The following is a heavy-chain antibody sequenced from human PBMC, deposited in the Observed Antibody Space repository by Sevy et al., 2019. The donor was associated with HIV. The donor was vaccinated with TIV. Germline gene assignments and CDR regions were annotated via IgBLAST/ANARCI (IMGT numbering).Heavy chain of an antibody. D-gene: IGHD1-26*01. V-gene: IGHV5-51*01. J-gene: IGHJ3*02. Sequence: GESLKISCKGSGYSFTSYWIGWVRQMPGKGLEWMGIIYPGDSDTRYSPSFQGQVTISADKSISTAYLQWSSLKASDTAMYYCASPVGATSYTESRADAFDIWGQGTMVTVSS. CDR2: IYPGDSDT. CDR1: GYSFTSYW. CDR3: ASPVGATSYTESRADAFDI.